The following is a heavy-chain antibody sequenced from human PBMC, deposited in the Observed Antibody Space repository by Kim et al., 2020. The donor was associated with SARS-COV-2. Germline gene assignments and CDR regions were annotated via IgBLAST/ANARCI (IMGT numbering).Heavy chain of an antibody. J-gene: IGHJ4*02. CDR2: GRGGNR. CDR3: AHRLDY. Sequence: GRGGNRYDPDSLKSLFTSSRDKTRNTLYLKMNSLRAEDTAVYYCAHRLDYWGQGTLVTVSS. V-gene: IGHV3-23*01.